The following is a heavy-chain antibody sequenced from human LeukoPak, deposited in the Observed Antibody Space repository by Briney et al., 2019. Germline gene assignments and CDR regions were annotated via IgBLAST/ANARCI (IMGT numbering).Heavy chain of an antibody. Sequence: GGSLRLSCVASGFTFSGKYMTWVRQAPGKGLEGVSVIYSGGSTHYADSVKGRFTISRDNSKNTLYLQMNTLKTEDTAVYYCARDRYDSSGYSLYWYFDLWGRGTLVTVSS. J-gene: IGHJ2*01. D-gene: IGHD3-22*01. CDR2: IYSGGST. CDR1: GFTFSGKY. CDR3: ARDRYDSSGYSLYWYFDL. V-gene: IGHV3-66*02.